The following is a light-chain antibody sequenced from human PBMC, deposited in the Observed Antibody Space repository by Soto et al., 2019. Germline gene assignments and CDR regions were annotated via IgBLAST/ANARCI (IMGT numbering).Light chain of an antibody. Sequence: EIVLTQSTGTLSLSPGERATLSCRASQSVSNYLAWYQRKPGQAPRLLIYGASSRATGIPDRFSGSGSGTDFTLTISILEPEDFAVYYCHQYGGSPQTFGQGTKV. V-gene: IGKV3-20*01. CDR1: QSVSNY. CDR3: HQYGGSPQT. CDR2: GAS. J-gene: IGKJ1*01.